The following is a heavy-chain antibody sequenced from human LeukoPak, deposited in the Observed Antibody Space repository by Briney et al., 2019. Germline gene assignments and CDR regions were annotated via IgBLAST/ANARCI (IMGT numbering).Heavy chain of an antibody. J-gene: IGHJ4*02. CDR2: INPNSGGT. D-gene: IGHD4-17*01. Sequence: ASVKVSCKASGYTFTGYYMHWVRQAPGQGLEWMGWINPNSGGTNYAQKFQGRVTMTRDTSISTAYMELSRLRSDDTAVYYCARSHGDGDYRPGFDYWGQGTLVTVSS. CDR1: GYTFTGYY. CDR3: ARSHGDGDYRPGFDY. V-gene: IGHV1-2*02.